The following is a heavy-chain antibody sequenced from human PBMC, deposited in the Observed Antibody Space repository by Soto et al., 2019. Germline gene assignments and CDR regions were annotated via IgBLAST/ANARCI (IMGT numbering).Heavy chain of an antibody. J-gene: IGHJ3*02. V-gene: IGHV3-23*01. D-gene: IGHD6-19*01. CDR1: GFTFSSYA. CDR3: AKSAVAGWDAFDI. Sequence: PGGSMRLSCSASGFTFSSYAMSWVRQAPGKGLEWVSAISGSGGSTYYADSVKGRFTISRDNSKNTLYLQMNSLRAEDTAVYYCAKSAVAGWDAFDIWGQGTMVTVSS. CDR2: ISGSGGST.